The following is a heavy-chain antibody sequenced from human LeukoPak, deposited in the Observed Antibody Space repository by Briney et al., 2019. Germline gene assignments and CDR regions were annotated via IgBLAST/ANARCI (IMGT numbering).Heavy chain of an antibody. CDR1: GFTFSSYA. D-gene: IGHD1-1*01. CDR3: ATSGTPTTGFDY. Sequence: GGSLRLSCAASGFTFSSYAMHWVRQAPGKGLEWVAVISNDGSNTYQAGSVKGRFTISRDNSKNMLYLQMNSLKPEDTAVYYCATSGTPTTGFDYWGQGTLVTVSS. CDR2: ISNDGSNT. V-gene: IGHV3-30*04. J-gene: IGHJ4*02.